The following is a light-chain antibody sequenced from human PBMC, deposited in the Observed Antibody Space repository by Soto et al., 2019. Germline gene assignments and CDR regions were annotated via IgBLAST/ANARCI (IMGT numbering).Light chain of an antibody. Sequence: DIQITQSPSSLSASVVYRVTITCRASRSISSYLNWYQQKPGKAPKLLIYAASSLQSGVPSRFSGSGSGTDFTLTISSLQPEDFATYYCQQSYSTPRTFGQGTKVDIK. CDR3: QQSYSTPRT. CDR1: RSISSY. J-gene: IGKJ1*01. CDR2: AAS. V-gene: IGKV1-39*01.